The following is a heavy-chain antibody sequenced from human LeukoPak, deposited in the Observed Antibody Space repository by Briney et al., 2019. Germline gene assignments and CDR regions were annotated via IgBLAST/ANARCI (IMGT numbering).Heavy chain of an antibody. Sequence: SETLSLTCTVSGGSISSYYWSWIRQPAGKGLEWIGRIYTSGSTNYNPSLKSRVTMSVDTSKNQFSLKLSSVTAADTAVYYCARTYYYGSGSFNYFDYWGQGTLVTVSS. D-gene: IGHD3-10*01. J-gene: IGHJ4*02. CDR3: ARTYYYGSGSFNYFDY. V-gene: IGHV4-4*07. CDR1: GGSISSYY. CDR2: IYTSGST.